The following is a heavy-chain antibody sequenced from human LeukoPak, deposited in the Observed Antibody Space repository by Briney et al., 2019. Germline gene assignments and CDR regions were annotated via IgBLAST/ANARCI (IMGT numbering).Heavy chain of an antibody. D-gene: IGHD1-1*01. CDR2: IKQDGSDK. V-gene: IGHV3-7*01. J-gene: IGHJ4*02. CDR3: ARLTGTTGFDY. Sequence: PGGSLRLSCAASGFPFSSYWMSWVRQAPGKGLEGLANIKQDGSDKYYVDSVKGRFTISRDNAKNSLYLQVNSLRADDTAVYYCARLTGTTGFDYWGQGTLVTVSS. CDR1: GFPFSSYW.